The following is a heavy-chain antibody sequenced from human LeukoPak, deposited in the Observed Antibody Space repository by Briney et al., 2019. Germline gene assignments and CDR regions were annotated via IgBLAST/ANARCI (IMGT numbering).Heavy chain of an antibody. CDR2: IYYSGST. CDR1: GGSISSGGYY. V-gene: IGHV4-31*03. CDR3: ARGPGIAVAGTSRPGWYFDL. D-gene: IGHD6-19*01. J-gene: IGHJ2*01. Sequence: PSETLSLTCTVSGGSISSGGYYWSWIRQHPGKGLEWIGYIYYSGSTYYNPSLKSRVTISVDTSKNQFSLKLSSVTAADTAVYYCARGPGIAVAGTSRPGWYFDLWGRGTLVTVSS.